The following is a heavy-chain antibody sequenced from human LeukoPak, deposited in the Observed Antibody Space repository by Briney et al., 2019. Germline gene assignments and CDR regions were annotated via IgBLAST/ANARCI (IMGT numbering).Heavy chain of an antibody. D-gene: IGHD1-1*01. Sequence: SETLSLTCTVSGGSISSYYWSWIRQPAGKGLEWIGRIYTSGSTNYNPSLKSRVTMSVDTSKNQFSLKLSSVTAADTAVYYCARVSWFPGTSYYYMDVWGKGTTVTVSS. V-gene: IGHV4-4*07. CDR1: GGSISSYY. CDR2: IYTSGST. J-gene: IGHJ6*03. CDR3: ARVSWFPGTSYYYMDV.